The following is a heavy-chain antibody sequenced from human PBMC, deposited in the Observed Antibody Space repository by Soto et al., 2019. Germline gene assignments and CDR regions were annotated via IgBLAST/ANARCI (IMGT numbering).Heavy chain of an antibody. Sequence: QVQLVQSGAEVKKPGSSVKVSCKASGGTFSSYAISWVRQAPGQGLEWMGGIIPIFGTANYAQKFQGRVTITADESTRTAYMELSSLRSEPTAVYYCARSPLMATIGSPGFHICAQGTMVTVSS. D-gene: IGHD5-12*01. CDR1: GGTFSSYA. CDR3: ARSPLMATIGSPGFHI. J-gene: IGHJ3*02. V-gene: IGHV1-69*12. CDR2: IIPIFGTA.